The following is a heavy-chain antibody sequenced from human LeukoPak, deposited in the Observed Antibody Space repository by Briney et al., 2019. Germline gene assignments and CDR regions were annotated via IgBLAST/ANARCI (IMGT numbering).Heavy chain of an antibody. J-gene: IGHJ4*02. D-gene: IGHD3-10*01. CDR1: GGSVSSGSYY. CDR2: IYYSGST. CDR3: ARVYGSGSYFFDY. Sequence: PSETLSLTCTVSGGSVSSGSYYWSCLRQPPGKELEWIGYIYYSGSTNYNPSLKSRVTISVDTSKNQFSLKLSSVTAADTAVYYCARVYGSGSYFFDYWGQGTLVTVSS. V-gene: IGHV4-61*01.